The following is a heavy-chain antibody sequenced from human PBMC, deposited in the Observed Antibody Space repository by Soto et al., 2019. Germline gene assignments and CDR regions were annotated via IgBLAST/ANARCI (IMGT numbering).Heavy chain of an antibody. Sequence: EVQLVESGGGLVKPGGSLRLSCAASGFTFSSYSMNWVRQAPGKGLEWVSSISSSSSYIYYADSVKGRFTISRDNAKNSLYLQMNSLRAEDTAVYYCARDLSYYDSSGYYEGYYYYGMDVW. D-gene: IGHD3-22*01. CDR3: ARDLSYYDSSGYYEGYYYYGMDV. J-gene: IGHJ6*01. CDR1: GFTFSSYS. V-gene: IGHV3-21*01. CDR2: ISSSSSYI.